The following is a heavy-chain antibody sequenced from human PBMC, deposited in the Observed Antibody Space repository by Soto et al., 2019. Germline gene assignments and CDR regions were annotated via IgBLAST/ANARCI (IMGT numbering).Heavy chain of an antibody. D-gene: IGHD3-3*01. J-gene: IGHJ6*03. CDR1: GFTFSSYW. V-gene: IGHV3-74*01. CDR2: INSDGSST. Sequence: GESLKISCAASGFTFSSYWMHWVRQAPGKGLVWVSRINSDGSSTSYADSVKGRFTISRDNAKNTLYLQMNSLRAEDTAVYYCARVYQDYDFWSGYYGHNYYYYMDVWGKGTTVTVSS. CDR3: ARVYQDYDFWSGYYGHNYYYYMDV.